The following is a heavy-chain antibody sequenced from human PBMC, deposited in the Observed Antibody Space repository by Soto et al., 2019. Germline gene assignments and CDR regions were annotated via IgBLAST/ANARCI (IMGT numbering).Heavy chain of an antibody. V-gene: IGHV4-34*01. CDR2: INHSGST. CDR3: ARGQRTGIAAAFHGLGAFDI. J-gene: IGHJ3*02. D-gene: IGHD6-13*01. Sequence: SETLSLTCAVYGGSFSGYYWSWIRQPPGKGLEWIGEINHSGSTNYNPSLKSRVTISVDTSKNQFSLKLSSVTAADTAVYYCARGQRTGIAAAFHGLGAFDIWGQGTMVTVSS. CDR1: GGSFSGYY.